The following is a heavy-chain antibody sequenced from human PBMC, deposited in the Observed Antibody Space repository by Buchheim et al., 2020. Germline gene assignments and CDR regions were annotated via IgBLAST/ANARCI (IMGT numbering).Heavy chain of an antibody. V-gene: IGHV3-30-3*01. D-gene: IGHD6-19*01. CDR2: ISYDGSNK. CDR1: GFTFSSYA. J-gene: IGHJ4*02. Sequence: QVQLVESGGGVVQPGRSLRLSCAASGFTFSSYAMHWVRQAPGKGLEWVAVISYDGSNKYYADSVKGRFTISSDNSKNTLYLQMNSLRAEDTAVYYCARDRGGWFDYWGQGTL. CDR3: ARDRGGWFDY.